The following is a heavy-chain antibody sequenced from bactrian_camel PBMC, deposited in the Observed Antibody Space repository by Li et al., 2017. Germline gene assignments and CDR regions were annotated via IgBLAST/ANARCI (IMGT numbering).Heavy chain of an antibody. J-gene: IGHJ4*01. CDR2: IDTNGRT. Sequence: VQLVESGGGSVQAGESLRLSCAASGYTYRSSRHCMAWFRQAPEKKREEVAAIDTNGRTTYSDSVKGRFTIYRDNAKNTLYLQMNSLKPEDTAMYYCAADTSFSAMVAGWANYWGQGTQVTVS. CDR1: GYTYRSSRHC. CDR3: AADTSFSAMVAGWANY. V-gene: IGHV3S53*01. D-gene: IGHD2*01.